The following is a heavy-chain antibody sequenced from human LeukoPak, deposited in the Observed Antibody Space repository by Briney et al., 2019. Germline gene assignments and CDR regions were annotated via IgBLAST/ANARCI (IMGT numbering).Heavy chain of an antibody. Sequence: PVASVKVSCKASGGTFSSYAISWVRQASGQGLEWMGGIIPIFGTANYAQKFQGRVTITADKSTSTAYMELSSLRSEDTAVYYCARWGLGTAMAPGFFDYWGQGTLVTVSS. CDR1: GGTFSSYA. V-gene: IGHV1-69*06. CDR3: ARWGLGTAMAPGFFDY. J-gene: IGHJ4*02. CDR2: IIPIFGTA. D-gene: IGHD5-18*01.